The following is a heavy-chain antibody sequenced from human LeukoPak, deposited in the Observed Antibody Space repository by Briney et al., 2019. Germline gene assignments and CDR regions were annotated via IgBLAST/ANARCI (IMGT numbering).Heavy chain of an antibody. D-gene: IGHD3-3*01. CDR1: GFTFSSYG. V-gene: IGHV3-30*03. Sequence: GGSLRLSCAASGFTFSSYGVHWVRQAPGKGLEWVAVIPYDGSNKYYADSVKGRFTISRDNSRNTLYLQMNSLRAEDTAVYYCATFGVIVRNNYLDYWGQGALVAVSS. CDR2: IPYDGSNK. J-gene: IGHJ4*02. CDR3: ATFGVIVRNNYLDY.